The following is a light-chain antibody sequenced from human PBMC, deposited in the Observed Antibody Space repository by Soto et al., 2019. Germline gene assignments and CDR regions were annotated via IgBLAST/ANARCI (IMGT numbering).Light chain of an antibody. CDR2: KVS. CDR3: MQGTHWPWT. V-gene: IGKV2-30*01. Sequence: DVVMTPSPLSLPVTLGQPASISCMSAQSLVYSDGDTYLSWFQQRPGQSPRRLIYKVSNRDSGVPDRFSGSGSGTDFTLKISRVEAEDVGVYYCMQGTHWPWTFGQGTKVEVK. CDR1: QSLVYSDGDTY. J-gene: IGKJ1*01.